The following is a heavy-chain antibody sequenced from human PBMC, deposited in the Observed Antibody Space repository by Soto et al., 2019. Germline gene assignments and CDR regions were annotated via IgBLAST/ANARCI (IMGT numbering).Heavy chain of an antibody. CDR2: INSDGSSI. CDR3: ARLPVDTVTSLDY. J-gene: IGHJ4*02. V-gene: IGHV3-74*01. D-gene: IGHD5-18*01. Sequence: EVQLVESGGDLVQPGGFLRLSCATSGFTFSRYWMHWVRQVPGKGLVWVSRINSDGSSISYSDSVKGRITISRDNAKNTLYLQMNSLRVEDSAVYYCARLPVDTVTSLDYWGQGTLVTVSS. CDR1: GFTFSRYW.